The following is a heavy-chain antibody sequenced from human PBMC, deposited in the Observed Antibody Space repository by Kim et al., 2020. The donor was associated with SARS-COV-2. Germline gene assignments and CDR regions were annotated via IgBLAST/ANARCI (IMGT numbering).Heavy chain of an antibody. V-gene: IGHV4-31*03. CDR3: ARDLATSWFDP. D-gene: IGHD5-12*01. CDR2: IYNSGST. CDR1: GGSISSGGYF. Sequence: SETLSLTCTVSGGSISSGGYFWSWIRQHPGKGLEWIGYIYNSGSTYYNPSLRSRVAISVDTSKNQYSLRLSSVTAADTAVYYCARDLATSWFDPWGQGTL. J-gene: IGHJ5*02.